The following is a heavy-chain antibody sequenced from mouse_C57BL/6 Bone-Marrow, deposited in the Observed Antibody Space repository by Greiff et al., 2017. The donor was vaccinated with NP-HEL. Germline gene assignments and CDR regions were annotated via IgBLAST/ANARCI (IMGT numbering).Heavy chain of an antibody. D-gene: IGHD2-5*01. J-gene: IGHJ2*01. CDR2: IYPGSGST. CDR3: ARPYSNYGGDY. V-gene: IGHV1-55*01. CDR1: GYTFTSYW. Sequence: QVQLQQPGAELVKPGASVKMSCKASGYTFTSYWITWVKQRPGQGLEWIGDIYPGSGSTNYNEKFKSKATLTVDTSSSTAYMQLSSLTSEDAAVYYWARPYSNYGGDYWGQGTTLTVSS.